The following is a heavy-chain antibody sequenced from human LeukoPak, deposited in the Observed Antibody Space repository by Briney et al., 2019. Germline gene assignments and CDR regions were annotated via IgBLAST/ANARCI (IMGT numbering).Heavy chain of an antibody. CDR1: GFTFDDYA. J-gene: IGHJ4*02. D-gene: IGHD5-12*01. CDR3: AKDASGYGWAYFDY. Sequence: PGGSLRLSCAASGFTFDDYATHWVRQAPGKGLEWVSGISWNSGSIGYADSVKGRFTISRDNAKNSLYLQMNSLRAEDTALYYCAKDASGYGWAYFDYWGQGTLVTVSS. V-gene: IGHV3-9*01. CDR2: ISWNSGSI.